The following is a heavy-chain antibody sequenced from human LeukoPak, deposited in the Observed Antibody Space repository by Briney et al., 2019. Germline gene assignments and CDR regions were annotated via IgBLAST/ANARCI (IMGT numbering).Heavy chain of an antibody. CDR1: GFTFRSYW. CDR3: ARGRSVDV. CDR2: IKHDGSEK. Sequence: GGSLRLSCAASGFTFRSYWMSWVRQAPGKGLEWVADIKHDGSEKYYVYSVKGRFTISRDNATDSLYQQTKSLRAEDTAVYYCARGRSVDVWGQGTTVTVSS. J-gene: IGHJ6*02. V-gene: IGHV3-7*01.